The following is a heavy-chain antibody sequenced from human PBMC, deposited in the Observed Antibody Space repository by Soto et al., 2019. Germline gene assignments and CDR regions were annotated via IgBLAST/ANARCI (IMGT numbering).Heavy chain of an antibody. Sequence: GGSLRLSCAASGFTFSSYGMHWVRQAPRKGLEWVAVISYDGSNKYYADSVKGRFPISRDNSKHTLYLQLNSLRAEDTAVYYCARDGYCSGGSCYSGPVFDYWGQGTDVTVTS. CDR1: GFTFSSYG. CDR2: ISYDGSNK. D-gene: IGHD2-15*01. CDR3: ARDGYCSGGSCYSGPVFDY. V-gene: IGHV3-30*03. J-gene: IGHJ4*02.